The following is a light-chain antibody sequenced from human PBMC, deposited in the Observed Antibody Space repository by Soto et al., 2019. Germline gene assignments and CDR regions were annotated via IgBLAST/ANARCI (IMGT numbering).Light chain of an antibody. CDR2: GAS. Sequence: DIQMTQSPSTLSAPLGDSLPIPCRASRSSSSWLAWYQQKPGKAPKLLIFGASSWESGVPSRFSGSGSGTEFTLTISSLQPDDFATYYCQQNNSCSKTFGQGTKVDIK. J-gene: IGKJ1*01. CDR1: RSSSSW. V-gene: IGKV1-5*01. CDR3: QQNNSCSKT.